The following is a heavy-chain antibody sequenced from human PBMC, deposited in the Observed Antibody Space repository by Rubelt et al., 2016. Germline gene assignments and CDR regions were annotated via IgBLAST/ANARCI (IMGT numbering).Heavy chain of an antibody. D-gene: IGHD3-3*01. V-gene: IGHV4-59*01. CDR2: IYYSGGT. CDR3: ARVDWSGYYYY. J-gene: IGHJ4*02. Sequence: QVQLQESGPGLVKPSETLSLTCTVSGGSISSYYWSWIRQPPGKGLEWIGYIYYSGGTNYNPSLKSRVTSSVDTSKNQFSLKLSSVTAAETAVYYCARVDWSGYYYYWGQGTLVTVSS. CDR1: GGSISSYY.